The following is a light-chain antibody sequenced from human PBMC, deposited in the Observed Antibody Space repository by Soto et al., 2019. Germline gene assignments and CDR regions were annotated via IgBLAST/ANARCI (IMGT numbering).Light chain of an antibody. CDR2: AAS. CDR1: QSISSY. J-gene: IGKJ5*01. CDR3: QQSYSTPSIT. V-gene: IGKV1-39*01. Sequence: DIHIPPSPSTLPATVGTRDTNPCPASQSISSYLNWYQQKPGKAPKLLIYAASSLQSGVPSRFSGSGSGTDFTLTISSLQPEDFATYYCQQSYSTPSITFGQGTRLEIK.